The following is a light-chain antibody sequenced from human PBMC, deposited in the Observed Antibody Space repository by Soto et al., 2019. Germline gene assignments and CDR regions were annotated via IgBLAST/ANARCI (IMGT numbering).Light chain of an antibody. CDR2: EVS. CDR3: TSYTSSSTLL. J-gene: IGLJ3*02. V-gene: IGLV2-14*01. CDR1: SSDVGGYNY. Sequence: QSALTQPASVSGSPGQSITISCTGTSSDVGGYNYVSWYQQHPGKAPKLIIYEVSYRPSGISYRVSGSKSGNTASLTISGLRAEDEADYYCTSYTSSSTLLFGGGTQVTV.